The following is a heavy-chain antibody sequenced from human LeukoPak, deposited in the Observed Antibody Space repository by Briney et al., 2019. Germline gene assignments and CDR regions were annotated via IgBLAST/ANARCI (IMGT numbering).Heavy chain of an antibody. CDR1: GFTFSNSW. V-gene: IGHV3-7*01. Sequence: TGGSLRLSCAASGFTFSNSWVNWVRQAPGKGLEWVANIKPDGSERNYADSVKGRFTISRDNGKNSLYLQMNSLRAEDTAVYYCAKVRGYCSGGNCYTVLDYWGQGILVTVSS. CDR2: IKPDGSER. CDR3: AKVRGYCSGGNCYTVLDY. D-gene: IGHD2-15*01. J-gene: IGHJ4*02.